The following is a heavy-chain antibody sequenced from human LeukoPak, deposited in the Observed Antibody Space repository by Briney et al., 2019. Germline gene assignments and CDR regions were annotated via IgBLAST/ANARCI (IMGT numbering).Heavy chain of an antibody. V-gene: IGHV3-20*01. CDR1: GFTFDVYG. J-gene: IGHJ6*04. Sequence: PGGSLRLSCAASGFTFDVYGMSWVRRAPGKGLEGVSGINWNGGSTGYADSVKGRFTISRDNAKNSLYLQMNSLRAEDTASYHCASSCSSTSCYGRDVWGKGTTVTVSS. CDR3: ASSCSSTSCYGRDV. D-gene: IGHD2-2*01. CDR2: INWNGGST.